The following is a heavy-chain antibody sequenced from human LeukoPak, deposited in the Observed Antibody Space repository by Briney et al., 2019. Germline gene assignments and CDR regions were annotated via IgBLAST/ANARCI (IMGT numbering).Heavy chain of an antibody. CDR3: ARSLSPYYGSGSLFDY. CDR2: ISAYNGNT. Sequence: ASVKVSCKASGYTFTSYGISWVRQAPGQGLEWMGWISAYNGNTNYAQKLQGRVTMTTDTSTSTAHMELRSLRSDDTAVYYCARSLSPYYGSGSLFDYWGQGTLVTVSS. J-gene: IGHJ4*02. D-gene: IGHD3-10*01. V-gene: IGHV1-18*01. CDR1: GYTFTSYG.